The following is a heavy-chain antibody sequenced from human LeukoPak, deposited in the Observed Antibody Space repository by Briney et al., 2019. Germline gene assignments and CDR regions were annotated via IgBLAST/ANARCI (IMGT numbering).Heavy chain of an antibody. Sequence: GRSLRLSCAASGFTFSSYAMHWVRQGPGKGLEWVAVISYDGNNKYYAASVKGRLTTSGDNSKKTLYLQMTNLRAEDTAVYYCAAARAYSYFAMNGWGQGTTVTVSS. V-gene: IGHV3-30*04. D-gene: IGHD6-6*01. CDR1: GFTFSSYA. J-gene: IGHJ6*02. CDR2: ISYDGNNK. CDR3: AAARAYSYFAMNG.